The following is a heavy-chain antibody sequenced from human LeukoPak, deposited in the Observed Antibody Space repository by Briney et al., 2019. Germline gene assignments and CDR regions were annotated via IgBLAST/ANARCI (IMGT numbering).Heavy chain of an antibody. CDR2: IYYSGST. Sequence: PSETLSLTCTVSGGSISSSSYYWGWIRQPPGKGLEWFGIIYYSGSTYYNPSLKSRLTISVDTSKNQFSLKVSSVTAADTAVYYCARHRAGGSGMAVDYWGQGTLVTVSS. D-gene: IGHD3-10*01. V-gene: IGHV4-39*01. J-gene: IGHJ4*02. CDR1: GGSISSSSYY. CDR3: ARHRAGGSGMAVDY.